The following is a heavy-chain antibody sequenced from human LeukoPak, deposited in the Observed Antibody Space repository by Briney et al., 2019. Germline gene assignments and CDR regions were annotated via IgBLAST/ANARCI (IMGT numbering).Heavy chain of an antibody. D-gene: IGHD6-19*01. CDR3: VGLRSSGWYDY. Sequence: GGSLRLSCAASGFTVSSNYMSWVRQAPGKGLEWVSVIYSGGSTYYADSVKGRFTISRDNSKNTLYLQMNGLRAEDTAVYYWVGLRSSGWYDYWGQGTLVTVSS. J-gene: IGHJ4*02. CDR1: GFTVSSNY. CDR2: IYSGGST. V-gene: IGHV3-53*01.